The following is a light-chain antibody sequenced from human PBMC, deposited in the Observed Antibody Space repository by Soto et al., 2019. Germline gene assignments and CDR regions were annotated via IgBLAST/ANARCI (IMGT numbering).Light chain of an antibody. CDR2: QDS. Sequence: SYELTQPPSVSVSPGQTASITCSGDKLGDKYACWYQQKPGQSPVLVIYQDSKRPSGIPERFSGSNSGNTATLTISGTQAMDEADYYCQAWDNGYVFGTGTKLTVL. V-gene: IGLV3-1*01. J-gene: IGLJ1*01. CDR3: QAWDNGYV. CDR1: KLGDKY.